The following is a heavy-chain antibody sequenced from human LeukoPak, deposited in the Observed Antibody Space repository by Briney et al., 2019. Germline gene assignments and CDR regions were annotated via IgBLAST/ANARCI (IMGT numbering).Heavy chain of an antibody. Sequence: SETLSLTCTVSGGSISSYFWNWIRQPPGKGLEWIGYIHSSGSTNYNPSLKSRITISLDTSKNQFSLKLSSVTAADTAVYYRAGRGDTAMVWGLDVWGQGTTVIVSS. D-gene: IGHD5-18*01. V-gene: IGHV4-59*01. CDR1: GGSISSYF. CDR3: AGRGDTAMVWGLDV. J-gene: IGHJ6*02. CDR2: IHSSGST.